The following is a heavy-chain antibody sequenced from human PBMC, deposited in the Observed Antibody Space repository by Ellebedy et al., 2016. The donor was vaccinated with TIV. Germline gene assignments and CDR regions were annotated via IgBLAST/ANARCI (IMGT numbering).Heavy chain of an antibody. D-gene: IGHD6-13*01. CDR2: IGSTSGTT. CDR3: ERGDSSSWSHGGIYYYYGMDV. Sequence: GGSLRLXCAASGITFTSYSMTWARPSPGKCLDWISYIGSTSGTTHYADSVRGRFTISRDHDNHLLYLQMDSLRVEDTAVYYCERGDSSSWSHGGIYYYYGMDVWGQGTTVTVSS. J-gene: IGHJ6*02. CDR1: GITFTSYS. V-gene: IGHV3-48*01.